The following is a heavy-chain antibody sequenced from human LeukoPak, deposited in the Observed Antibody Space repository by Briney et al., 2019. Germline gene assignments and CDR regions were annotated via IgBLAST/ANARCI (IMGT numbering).Heavy chain of an antibody. CDR2: ISGSGGSI. V-gene: IGHV3-23*01. D-gene: IGHD3-10*02. CDR3: AELGITMIGGV. Sequence: GGSLRLSCAASGFTFSSYGMTWVRQAPGKGLEWVSGISGSGGSIYYADSLKGRFTISRDNAKNSLYLQMNSLRAEDTAVYYCAELGITMIGGVWGKGTTVTISS. CDR1: GFTFSSYG. J-gene: IGHJ6*04.